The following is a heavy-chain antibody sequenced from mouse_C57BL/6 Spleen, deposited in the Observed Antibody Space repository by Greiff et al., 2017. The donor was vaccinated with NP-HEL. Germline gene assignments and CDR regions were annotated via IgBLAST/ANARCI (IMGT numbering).Heavy chain of an antibody. J-gene: IGHJ4*01. CDR2: ISNLAYSI. CDR3: ARHGGYGNYGGYAMDY. D-gene: IGHD2-1*01. CDR1: GFTFSDYG. V-gene: IGHV5-15*01. Sequence: DVKLQESGGGLVQPGGSLKLSCAASGFTFSDYGMAWVRQAPRKGPEWVAFISNLAYSIYYADTVTGRFTISRENAKNTLYLEMSSLRSEDTAMYYCARHGGYGNYGGYAMDYWGQGTSVTVSS.